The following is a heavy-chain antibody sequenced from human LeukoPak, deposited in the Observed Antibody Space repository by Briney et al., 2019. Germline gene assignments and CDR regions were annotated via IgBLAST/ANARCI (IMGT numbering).Heavy chain of an antibody. Sequence: SETLPLTCTVSGDSISTSGYYWSWIRQHPGAGLEWIAYIHYIGNTYYNPSLESRVTMSVDTSSNQFSLNVASVTAADTAIYYCARVRDDYFFDYWGQGILVTVSS. V-gene: IGHV4-31*03. CDR2: IHYIGNT. J-gene: IGHJ4*02. CDR1: GDSISTSGYY. CDR3: ARVRDDYFFDY. D-gene: IGHD3-3*01.